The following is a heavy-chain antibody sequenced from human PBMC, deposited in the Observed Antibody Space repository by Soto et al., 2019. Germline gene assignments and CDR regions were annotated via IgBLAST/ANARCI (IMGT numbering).Heavy chain of an antibody. D-gene: IGHD3-10*01. CDR2: INHSGST. Sequence: QVQLQQWGAGLLKPSETLSLTCAVYGGSFSGYYWSWIRQPPGKGLEWIGEINHSGSTNYNPSLKSRVTISVDTSKNQFSLKLSSVTAADTAVYYCARAGLWYYYGSGEMNLFDPWGQGTLVTVSS. CDR3: ARAGLWYYYGSGEMNLFDP. CDR1: GGSFSGYY. V-gene: IGHV4-34*01. J-gene: IGHJ5*02.